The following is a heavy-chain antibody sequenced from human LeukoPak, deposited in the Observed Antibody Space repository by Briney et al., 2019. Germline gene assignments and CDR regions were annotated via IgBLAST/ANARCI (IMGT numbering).Heavy chain of an antibody. CDR3: ATDYYDSSGYYYGSNWFDP. J-gene: IGHJ5*02. CDR1: GFTFSNSA. Sequence: SVTVSFKASGFTFSNSAVQWLRQPRGQRLEWIGWIVVGSGNTNYAQKFQERVTITRDMSTSTAYMELSSLRSEDTAVYYCATDYYDSSGYYYGSNWFDPWGQGTLVTVSS. V-gene: IGHV1-58*01. D-gene: IGHD3-22*01. CDR2: IVVGSGNT.